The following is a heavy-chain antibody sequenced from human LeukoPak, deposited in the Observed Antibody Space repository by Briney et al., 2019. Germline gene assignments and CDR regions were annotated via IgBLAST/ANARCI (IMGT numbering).Heavy chain of an antibody. V-gene: IGHV4-34*01. J-gene: IGHJ4*02. D-gene: IGHD4-17*01. CDR3: TRGTMTTVTYYFDY. CDR2: INHSGST. CDR1: GGSFSGYY. Sequence: SETLSLTCAVYGGSFSGYYWSWIRQPPGKGLEWIGEINHSGSTNYNPSLKSRVTISVDTSKNQFSLKLSSVTAADTAVYYCTRGTMTTVTYYFDYWGQGALVTVSS.